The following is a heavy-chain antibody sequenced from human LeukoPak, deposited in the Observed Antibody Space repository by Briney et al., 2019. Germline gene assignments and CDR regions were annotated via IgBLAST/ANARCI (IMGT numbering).Heavy chain of an antibody. J-gene: IGHJ6*03. CDR3: ARDTDCSGGSCYSSNDYYYYYMDV. CDR1: GFTFSNYS. D-gene: IGHD2-15*01. Sequence: PGGSLRLSCAASGFTFSNYSMNWVRQAPGKGLEWVSSISSSISYIYYADSVKGRFTISRDNAKNSLYLQMNSLRAEDTAVYYCARDTDCSGGSCYSSNDYYYYYMDVWGKGTTVTVSS. CDR2: ISSSISYI. V-gene: IGHV3-21*01.